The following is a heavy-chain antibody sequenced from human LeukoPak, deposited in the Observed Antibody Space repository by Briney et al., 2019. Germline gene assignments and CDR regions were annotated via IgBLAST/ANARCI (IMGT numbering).Heavy chain of an antibody. D-gene: IGHD1-1*01. V-gene: IGHV3-7*01. CDR2: IKKDGSEK. CDR1: GFTFSSYW. CDR3: ARGGSGNWNAPFDY. Sequence: GGSLRLSCAASGFTFSSYWMSWVRQAPGKGLEWVANIKKDGSEKYYADSVKGRFTISRDNAKNSLYLQMNSLRADDTAVYYCARGGSGNWNAPFDYWGQGTLVTVSS. J-gene: IGHJ4*02.